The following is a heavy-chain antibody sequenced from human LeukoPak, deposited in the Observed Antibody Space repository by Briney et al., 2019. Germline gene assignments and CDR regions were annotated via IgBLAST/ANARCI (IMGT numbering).Heavy chain of an antibody. V-gene: IGHV3-7*01. Sequence: PGGSLRLSCAASGFTFINYWMSWVRQAPGKGLEWVANIKEDGSEKAYVNSVKGRFTISRDNTENSLYLQMSSLRAEDTAMYYCARHPQFDYWGQGTLVTVSS. CDR1: GFTFINYW. J-gene: IGHJ4*02. CDR3: ARHPQFDY. CDR2: IKEDGSEK.